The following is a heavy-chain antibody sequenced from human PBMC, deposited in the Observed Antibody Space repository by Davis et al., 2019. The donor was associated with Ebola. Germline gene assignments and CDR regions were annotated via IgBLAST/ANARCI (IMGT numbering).Heavy chain of an antibody. J-gene: IGHJ6*02. CDR3: ARGGSYKYYYYYYGMDV. CDR1: GGSFSGYY. V-gene: IGHV4-59*01. D-gene: IGHD1-26*01. Sequence: SETLSLTCAVYGGSFSGYYWSWIRQPPGKGLEWIGYIYYSGSTNYNPSLKSRVTISVDTSKNQFSLKLGSVTAADTAVYYCARGGSYKYYYYYYGMDVWGQGTTVTVSS. CDR2: IYYSGST.